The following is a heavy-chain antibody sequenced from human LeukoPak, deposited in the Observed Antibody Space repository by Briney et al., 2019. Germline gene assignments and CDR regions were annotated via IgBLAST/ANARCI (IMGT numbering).Heavy chain of an antibody. CDR1: GYTFTGYY. J-gene: IGHJ4*02. D-gene: IGHD3-10*01. CDR2: INPNSGGT. V-gene: IGHV1-2*02. CDR3: ATYYYGSGSYFDY. Sequence: GASVKVSCKASGYTFTGYYMHWVRQAPGQGLEWMGWINPNSGGTNYAQKFQERVTITRDMSTSTAYMELSSLRSEDTAVYYCATYYYGSGSYFDYWGQGTLVTVSS.